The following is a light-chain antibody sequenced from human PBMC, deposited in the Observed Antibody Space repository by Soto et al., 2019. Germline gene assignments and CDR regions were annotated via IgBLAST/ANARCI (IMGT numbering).Light chain of an antibody. J-gene: IGLJ2*01. Sequence: QSVLTQPPSVSGAPGQRVTISCTGSSSNIVAGYDVHWYQQLPGTAPKLLIYGNSNRPSGVPDRFSGSKSGTSASLAITGLQAEDEAEYYCQSYDSSLSGYVVFGGGTKLTVL. CDR3: QSYDSSLSGYVV. CDR1: SSNIVAGYD. V-gene: IGLV1-40*01. CDR2: GNS.